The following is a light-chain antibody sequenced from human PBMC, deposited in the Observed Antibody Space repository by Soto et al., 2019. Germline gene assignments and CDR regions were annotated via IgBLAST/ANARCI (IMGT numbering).Light chain of an antibody. CDR2: GNS. J-gene: IGLJ1*01. V-gene: IGLV1-40*01. CDR3: QSYDSSLSRYV. CDR1: SSNIGAGYD. Sequence: QSALTQPPSVSGAPGQRVTIFCTGSSSNIGAGYDVHWYQQLPGTAPKLLIYGNSNRPSGVPDRFSGSKSGTSASLAITGLQAEDEADYYCQSYDSSLSRYVFGTGTKLTVL.